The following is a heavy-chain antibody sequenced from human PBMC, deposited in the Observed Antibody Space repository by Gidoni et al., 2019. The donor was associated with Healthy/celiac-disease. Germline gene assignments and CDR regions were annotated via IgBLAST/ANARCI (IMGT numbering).Heavy chain of an antibody. D-gene: IGHD2-15*01. CDR2: IKSKTDGGTT. J-gene: IGHJ6*02. Sequence: EVQLVESGGGLVKPGGSLRLSCAASGFTFSNAWMSWVRQAPGKGLEWVGSIKSKTDGGTTDYAAPVKGRFTISRDDSKNTLYLQMNSLKTEDTAVYYCTTLTVVVVAAKHYYYYGMDVWGQGTTVTVSS. V-gene: IGHV3-15*01. CDR3: TTLTVVVVAAKHYYYYGMDV. CDR1: GFTFSNAW.